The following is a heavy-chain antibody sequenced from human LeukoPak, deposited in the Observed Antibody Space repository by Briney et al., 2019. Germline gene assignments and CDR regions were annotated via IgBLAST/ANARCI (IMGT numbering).Heavy chain of an antibody. J-gene: IGHJ6*04. CDR1: GFTFSNYA. Sequence: PGGSLRLSCAASGFTFSNYAMSWVRQAPGKGLEWVSAFSPSGGGTYYADSVKGRFTISRDNSKNTLYLQMNGLRAEDTAVYYCAELGITMIGGVWGKGTTVTISS. CDR3: AELGITMIGGV. CDR2: FSPSGGGT. D-gene: IGHD3-10*02. V-gene: IGHV3-23*01.